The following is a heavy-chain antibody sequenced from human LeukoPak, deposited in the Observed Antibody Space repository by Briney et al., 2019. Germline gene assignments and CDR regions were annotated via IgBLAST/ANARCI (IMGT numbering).Heavy chain of an antibody. D-gene: IGHD5-18*01. CDR1: GFTVSSNY. Sequence: GGSLRLSCAASGFTVSSNYLSWVRRAPEKGLEWVSVLYSGGTIYYADSVKGRFTISRDSPKNTLYLQMNNLRAEDTAVYYCAGGLPRRGYNYGERAFDIWGQGTMVTVSS. V-gene: IGHV3-66*01. CDR2: LYSGGTI. J-gene: IGHJ3*02. CDR3: AGGLPRRGYNYGERAFDI.